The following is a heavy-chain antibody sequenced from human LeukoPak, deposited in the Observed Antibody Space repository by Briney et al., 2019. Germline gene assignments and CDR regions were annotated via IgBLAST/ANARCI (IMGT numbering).Heavy chain of an antibody. CDR2: LYSDGNT. Sequence: GGSLRLSCAASGFTVITNDMTWVREAPGKGLEWFSVLYSDGNTKYADSVQGRFTISRYNSKNTLYLEMNSLSPDDTAVYYCARGVEPLAANTLAYWGQGTLVTVSS. CDR1: GFTVITND. CDR3: ARGVEPLAANTLAY. V-gene: IGHV3-53*01. J-gene: IGHJ4*02. D-gene: IGHD1-14*01.